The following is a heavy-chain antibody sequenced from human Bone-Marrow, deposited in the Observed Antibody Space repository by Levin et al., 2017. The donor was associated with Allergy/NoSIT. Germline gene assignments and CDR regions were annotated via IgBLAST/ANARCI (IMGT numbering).Heavy chain of an antibody. V-gene: IGHV4-30-4*01. CDR2: IYYSGST. J-gene: IGHJ5*02. D-gene: IGHD2-15*01. Sequence: PSETLSLTCTVSGGSISSGDYYWSWIRQPPGKGLEWIGYIYYSGSTYYNPSLKSRVTISVDTSKNQFSLKLSSVTAADTAVYYCARLGGIFSCSGGSCYESWFDPWGQGTLVTVSS. CDR1: GGSISSGDYY. CDR3: ARLGGIFSCSGGSCYESWFDP.